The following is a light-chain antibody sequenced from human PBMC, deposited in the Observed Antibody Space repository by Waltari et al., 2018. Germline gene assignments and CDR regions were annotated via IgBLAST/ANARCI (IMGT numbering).Light chain of an antibody. Sequence: EIALTQSPATLSLSPGEKATLSCRASQDIGNYLTWYQKKPGQAPRLLIYGSSTRATGILARITGSGSGTDFTLTISSLQPEDFAVYYCQQRSDWPLTFGGGTRVEIK. CDR1: QDIGNY. CDR3: QQRSDWPLT. CDR2: GSS. V-gene: IGKV3-11*01. J-gene: IGKJ4*01.